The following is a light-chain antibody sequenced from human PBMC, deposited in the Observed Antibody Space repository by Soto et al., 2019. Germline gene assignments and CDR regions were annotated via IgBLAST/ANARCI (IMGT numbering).Light chain of an antibody. CDR1: QGISNY. CDR3: QQYDSYSMYT. Sequence: AIRMTQSPSSFSASTGDRVTITCRATQGISNYLAWYQQKPGKAPKLLIYRASVLESGVPSRFIGGGSGTNFSLTISYLQSEDFATYYCQQYDSYSMYTFGQGTKLEIK. V-gene: IGKV1-8*01. J-gene: IGKJ2*01. CDR2: RAS.